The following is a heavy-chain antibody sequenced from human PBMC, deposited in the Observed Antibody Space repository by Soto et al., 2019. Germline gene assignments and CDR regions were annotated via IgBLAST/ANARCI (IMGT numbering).Heavy chain of an antibody. CDR1: GGSISSSNW. V-gene: IGHV4-4*02. D-gene: IGHD6-19*01. CDR2: IYHSGST. Sequence: SETLSLTCAVSGGSISSSNWWSWVRQPPGKGLEWIGEIYHSGSTNYNPSLKSRVTISVDKSKNQFSLKLSSVTAADTAVYYCARGGSGWYGGEYFDYWGQGTLVTVPQ. J-gene: IGHJ4*02. CDR3: ARGGSGWYGGEYFDY.